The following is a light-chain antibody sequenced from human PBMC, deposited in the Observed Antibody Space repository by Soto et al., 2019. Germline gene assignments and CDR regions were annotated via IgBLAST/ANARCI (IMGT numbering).Light chain of an antibody. Sequence: PVEIAPLSFRSSQSVSSSDLAWYQQKPGQAPRLLISDASTRATGIPARFSGSGSGTDFTLTISSLQPEDFAIYYCQQSYSTPWTFGRGTKVDIK. CDR2: DAS. V-gene: IGKV3D-7*01. CDR3: QQSYSTPWT. CDR1: QSVSSSD. J-gene: IGKJ1*01.